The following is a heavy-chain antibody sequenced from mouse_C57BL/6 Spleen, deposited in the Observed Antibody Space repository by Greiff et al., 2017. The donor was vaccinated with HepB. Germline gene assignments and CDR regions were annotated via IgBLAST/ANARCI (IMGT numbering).Heavy chain of an antibody. CDR1: GYTFTSYW. V-gene: IGHV1-64*01. CDR2: IHPNSGST. Sequence: VKLQQPGAELVKPGASVKLSCKASGYTFTSYWMHWVKQRPGQGLEWIGMIHPNSGSTNYNEKFKSKATLTVDKSSSTAYMQLSSLTSEDSAVYYCARGWLLRGWYFDVWGTGTTVTVSS. J-gene: IGHJ1*03. CDR3: ARGWLLRGWYFDV. D-gene: IGHD2-3*01.